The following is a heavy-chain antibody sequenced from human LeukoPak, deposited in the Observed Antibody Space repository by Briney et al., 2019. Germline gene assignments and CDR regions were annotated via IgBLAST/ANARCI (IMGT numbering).Heavy chain of an antibody. CDR1: GYTFTSYD. D-gene: IGHD1-26*01. V-gene: IGHV1-8*03. Sequence: ASVKVSCKASGYTFTSYDINWVRQATGQGLEWMGWMNPNSGNTGYAQKFQGRVTITRNTSISTAYMELSSLRSEDTAVYYCASRNFVGNWFDPWGQGTLVTVSS. J-gene: IGHJ5*02. CDR2: MNPNSGNT. CDR3: ASRNFVGNWFDP.